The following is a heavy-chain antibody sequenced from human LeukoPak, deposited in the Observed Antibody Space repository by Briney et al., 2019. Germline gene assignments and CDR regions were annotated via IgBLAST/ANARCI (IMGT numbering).Heavy chain of an antibody. Sequence: PGGSLSLSFAALGLTLGTNAMTWGRQAPGKGRGWGATISDSGGSTHYADSVKGRFIISRDTSKNTAYLLMNSLRAEDTAVYYCAKCALGDYVGPHDYWGQGTLVTVSS. D-gene: IGHD4-17*01. CDR1: GLTLGTNA. J-gene: IGHJ4*02. CDR3: AKCALGDYVGPHDY. V-gene: IGHV3-23*01. CDR2: ISDSGGST.